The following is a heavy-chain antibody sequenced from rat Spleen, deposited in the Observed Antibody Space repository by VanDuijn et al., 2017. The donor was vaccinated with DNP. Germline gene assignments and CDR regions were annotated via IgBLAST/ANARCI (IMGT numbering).Heavy chain of an antibody. CDR1: GFSLTSNN. Sequence: QVQLEESGPGLMQPSETLSLTCTVAGFSLTSNNVHWVRQPPGKGLEWMGVIWNNGGTRYNSVLKSRLRITKDTSKSQVFLKMNSLQTEDTAIYFCTREDYSNYIYSFAYWGQGTLVTVSS. J-gene: IGHJ3*01. CDR3: TREDYSNYIYSFAY. CDR2: IWNNGGT. V-gene: IGHV2-41*01. D-gene: IGHD1-2*01.